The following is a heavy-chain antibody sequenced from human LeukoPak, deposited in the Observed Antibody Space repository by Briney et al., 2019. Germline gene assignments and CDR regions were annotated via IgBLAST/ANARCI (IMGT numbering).Heavy chain of an antibody. Sequence: ASVKVSCKASGGTFISYAISGVRQAPGQGLEWMGGIIPIFGTANYAQKFQGRVTITADEPTSTAYMELSSLRSEDTAVYYCAREIAARPLWGYYYYYYMDVWGKGTTVTVSS. CDR1: GGTFISYA. D-gene: IGHD6-6*01. J-gene: IGHJ6*03. CDR3: AREIAARPLWGYYYYYYMDV. CDR2: IIPIFGTA. V-gene: IGHV1-69*13.